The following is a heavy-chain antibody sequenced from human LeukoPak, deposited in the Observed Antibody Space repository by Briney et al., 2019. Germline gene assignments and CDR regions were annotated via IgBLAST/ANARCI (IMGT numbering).Heavy chain of an antibody. CDR3: ASTRRGYSYGYRAAEFDY. D-gene: IGHD5-18*01. CDR1: GFTFSSYA. Sequence: GGSLRLSCAASGFTFSSYAMSWVRQAPGKGLEWVSAISGSGGSTYYADSVKGRFTISRDNSKNTLYLKMNSLRAEDTAVYYCASTRRGYSYGYRAAEFDYWGQGTLVTVSS. CDR2: ISGSGGST. V-gene: IGHV3-23*01. J-gene: IGHJ4*02.